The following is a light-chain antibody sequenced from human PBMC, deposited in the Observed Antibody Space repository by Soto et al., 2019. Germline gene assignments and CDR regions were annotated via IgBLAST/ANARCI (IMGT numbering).Light chain of an antibody. CDR2: EDS. J-gene: IGLJ3*02. Sequence: NFMLTQPHSVSESPGKTVTISCTRSSGSIASNFVQWYQQRPGSSPTTVIYEDSQRPSGVPARFSGSIDRSSNSASLTISGLMTEDEADYYCQSYDSSNPWVFGGGTKLTVL. V-gene: IGLV6-57*01. CDR3: QSYDSSNPWV. CDR1: SGSIASNF.